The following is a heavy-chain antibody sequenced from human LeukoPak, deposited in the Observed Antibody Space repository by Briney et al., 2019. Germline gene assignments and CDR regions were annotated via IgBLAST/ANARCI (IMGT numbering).Heavy chain of an antibody. J-gene: IGHJ3*02. CDR2: IYSSGSA. CDR3: ARALSRGYSYGYSI. V-gene: IGHV4-4*07. Sequence: PSETLSLTCTVSGAAISSYYWSWIRQPAGKGQEWIGRIYSSGSANYNPSLKSRVTMSVDTSKNQFSLRLSSVTAADTAVYYCARALSRGYSYGYSIWGQGTMVTVSS. D-gene: IGHD5-18*01. CDR1: GAAISSYY.